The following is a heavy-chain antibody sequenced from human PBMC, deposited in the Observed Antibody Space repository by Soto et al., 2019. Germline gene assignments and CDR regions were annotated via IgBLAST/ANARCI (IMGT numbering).Heavy chain of an antibody. D-gene: IGHD3-3*01. CDR2: ISAYNGNT. Sequence: QVQLVQSGAEVKKPGASVKVSCKASGYTFTSYGISWVRQAPGQGLERMGWISAYNGNTNYAQKLQGRVTMTTDTSTSTAYMELRSLRSDDTAVYYCARDLRRITIFGVVTHLGMDVWGQGTTVTVSS. V-gene: IGHV1-18*04. CDR1: GYTFTSYG. CDR3: ARDLRRITIFGVVTHLGMDV. J-gene: IGHJ6*02.